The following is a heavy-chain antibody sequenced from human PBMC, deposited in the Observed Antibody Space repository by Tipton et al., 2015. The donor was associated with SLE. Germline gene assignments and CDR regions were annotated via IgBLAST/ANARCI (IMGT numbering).Heavy chain of an antibody. D-gene: IGHD3-3*01. V-gene: IGHV4-39*01. CDR3: ARRAGQVVTIVGVVTPYYFDY. CDR1: GGSIRSSSYY. J-gene: IGHJ4*02. Sequence: TLSLTCTVSGGSIRSSSYYWGWIRQPPGKGLEWIGSIYYSGSTYYNPSLKSRVTISVDTSKNQFSLKLSSVTAADTAVYYCARRAGQVVTIVGVVTPYYFDYRRQRILVTV. CDR2: IYYSGST.